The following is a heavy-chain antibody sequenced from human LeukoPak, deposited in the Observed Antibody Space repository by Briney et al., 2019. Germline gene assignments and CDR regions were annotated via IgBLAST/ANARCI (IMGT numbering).Heavy chain of an antibody. CDR3: VRQIGAGAFDL. J-gene: IGHJ2*01. CDR1: EGSLSGYF. CDR2: ISIAGEI. V-gene: IGHV4-34*01. Sequence: SETLSLTCVVYEGSLSGYFWSWSRQPPGKGLEWIGEISIAGEINYNPSLRSRATISMDTTKNQFSLRLTSVIAADTALYYCVRQIGAGAFDLWGRDRVVTVSS. D-gene: IGHD6-19*01.